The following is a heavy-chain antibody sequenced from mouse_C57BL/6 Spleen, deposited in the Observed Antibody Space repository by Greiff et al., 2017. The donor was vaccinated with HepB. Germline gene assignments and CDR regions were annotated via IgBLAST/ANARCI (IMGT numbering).Heavy chain of an antibody. Sequence: QVQLQQPGAELVKPGASVKLSCKASGYTFTSYWMQWVKQRPGQGLEWIGEIDPSDSYTNYNQKFKGKATLTVDTSSSTAYMQLSSLTSEDSAVYYCARRTGLEAGYWGQGTTLTVSS. CDR3: ARRTGLEAGY. CDR1: GYTFTSYW. J-gene: IGHJ2*01. D-gene: IGHD4-1*01. V-gene: IGHV1-50*01. CDR2: IDPSDSYT.